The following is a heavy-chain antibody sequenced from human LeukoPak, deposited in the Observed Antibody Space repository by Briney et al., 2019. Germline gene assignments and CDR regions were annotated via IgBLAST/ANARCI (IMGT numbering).Heavy chain of an antibody. CDR3: ARAVGPFEPPKVVGYYMDV. J-gene: IGHJ6*03. CDR2: ISSSGSTI. CDR1: GFTFSNYV. D-gene: IGHD3-22*01. Sequence: GGSLRLSCAASGFTFSNYVMNWVRQAPGKGLEWVSYISSSGSTIYYADSVKGRFTISRDNAKNSLYLQMNSLRAEDTAVYYCARAVGPFEPPKVVGYYMDVWGKGTTVTVSS. V-gene: IGHV3-48*04.